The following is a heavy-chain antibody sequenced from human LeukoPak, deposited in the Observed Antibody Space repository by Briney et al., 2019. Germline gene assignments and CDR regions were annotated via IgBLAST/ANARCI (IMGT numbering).Heavy chain of an antibody. CDR1: GYTFTRYA. Sequence: ASVKVSCKASGYTFTRYAMNWVRQAPGQGLEWMGWINTNSGKPTYAQGFTGRFVFSLDTSVSTAYLQISSLEAGDTAVYYCARYYYDNSGNGNYLDYWGQGTLVTVSS. D-gene: IGHD3-22*01. J-gene: IGHJ4*02. CDR3: ARYYYDNSGNGNYLDY. V-gene: IGHV7-4-1*02. CDR2: INTNSGKP.